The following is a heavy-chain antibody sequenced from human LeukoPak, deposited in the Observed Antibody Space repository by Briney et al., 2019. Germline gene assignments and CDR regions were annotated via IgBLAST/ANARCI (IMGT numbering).Heavy chain of an antibody. Sequence: ASVKVSCKASGYTFTSYDINWVRQAPGQGLEWMGWMNPNSGKTVYAQKFQGRVTMTRNTSISTAYMELSSLRSEDTAVYYCARDVAARPFYYYGMDVWGQGTTVTVSS. J-gene: IGHJ6*02. V-gene: IGHV1-8*01. CDR1: GYTFTSYD. CDR2: MNPNSGKT. CDR3: ARDVAARPFYYYGMDV. D-gene: IGHD6-6*01.